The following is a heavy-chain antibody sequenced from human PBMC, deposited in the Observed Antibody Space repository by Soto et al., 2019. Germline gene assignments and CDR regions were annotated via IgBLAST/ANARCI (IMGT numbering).Heavy chain of an antibody. CDR3: ARHPWDSSGYFVTNDAFDI. D-gene: IGHD3-22*01. CDR2: IYYSGST. Sequence: PETLSLTCTVSGGSISSYYWSWIRQPPGKGLEWIGYIYYSGSTNYNPSLKSRVTISVDTSKNQFSLKLSSVTAADTAVYYCARHPWDSSGYFVTNDAFDIWGQGTMVTVSS. J-gene: IGHJ3*02. CDR1: GGSISSYY. V-gene: IGHV4-59*08.